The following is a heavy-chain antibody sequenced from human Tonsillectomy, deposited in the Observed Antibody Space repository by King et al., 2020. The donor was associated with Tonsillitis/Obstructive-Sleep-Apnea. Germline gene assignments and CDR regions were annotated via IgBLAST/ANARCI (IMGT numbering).Heavy chain of an antibody. CDR1: GYTFTSYA. Sequence: VQLVQSGSELKKPGASVKVSCKASGYTFTSYAMNWVRQAPGQGLEWMGWINTNTGNPRYAQGFTGRFVFSLDTSVSTAYLQNSSLKAEDTAVYYCARGSDFWFGEPDNWFDPWGQGTLVTVSS. V-gene: IGHV7-4-1*02. J-gene: IGHJ5*02. CDR2: INTNTGNP. CDR3: ARGSDFWFGEPDNWFDP. D-gene: IGHD3-10*01.